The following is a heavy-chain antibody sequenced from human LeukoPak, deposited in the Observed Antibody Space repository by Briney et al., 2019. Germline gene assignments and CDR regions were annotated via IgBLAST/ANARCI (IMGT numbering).Heavy chain of an antibody. J-gene: IGHJ4*02. D-gene: IGHD4-17*01. CDR2: IKQDGSEK. V-gene: IGHV3-7*01. CDR1: GFTFSSYW. Sequence: AGSLTLSCAASGFTFSSYWMSWIRQAPGKGLEWVANIKQDGSEKYYVDSVKGRFTTSRDNAKNSLYLQMNSLRAEDTAVYYCARDSGRDYGAYPVDYWGQGTLVTVSS. CDR3: ARDSGRDYGAYPVDY.